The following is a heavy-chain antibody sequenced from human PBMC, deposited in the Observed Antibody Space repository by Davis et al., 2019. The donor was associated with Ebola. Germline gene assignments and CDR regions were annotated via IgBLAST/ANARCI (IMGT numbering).Heavy chain of an antibody. CDR3: ARRYNWNSDAFDL. CDR1: GDSISGYY. D-gene: IGHD1-1*01. V-gene: IGHV4-59*01. J-gene: IGHJ3*01. Sequence: PSETLSLTCTVSGDSISGYYWTWIRQPPGKGLEWIGYIYDSGSLNYNPSLESRATISVATSQNQLSLILTSVTAADTATYYCARRYNWNSDAFDLWGQGTMVTVSS. CDR2: IYDSGSL.